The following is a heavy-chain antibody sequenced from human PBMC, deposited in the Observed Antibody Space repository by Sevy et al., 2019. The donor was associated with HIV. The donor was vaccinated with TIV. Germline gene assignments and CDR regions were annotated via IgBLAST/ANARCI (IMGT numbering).Heavy chain of an antibody. V-gene: IGHV4-34*01. CDR3: ARIQQVVNYYHYYGLDV. Sequence: SETLSLTCSVYGGSLSGYYWSWIRQSPGRGLEWIGEVHHSGSTNYNPSFKSRVTMSVDTSKNQFSLNLSSVTAADAAVYYCARIQQVVNYYHYYGLDVRGQGTTVTVSS. CDR1: GGSLSGYY. D-gene: IGHD6-13*01. J-gene: IGHJ6*02. CDR2: VHHSGST.